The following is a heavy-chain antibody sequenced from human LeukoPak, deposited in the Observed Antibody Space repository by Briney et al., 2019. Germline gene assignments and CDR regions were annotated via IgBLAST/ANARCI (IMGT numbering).Heavy chain of an antibody. V-gene: IGHV3-48*01. CDR1: GFTFSSYS. Sequence: GGSLRLSCAASGFTFSSYSMNWVRQAPGKGLEWVSYISSSSSTIYYADSVKGRFTISRDNAKNSLYLQMNSLRAEDTAVYYCARVHYYDSSGSSWGQGTMVTVSS. J-gene: IGHJ3*01. CDR2: ISSSSSTI. D-gene: IGHD3-22*01. CDR3: ARVHYYDSSGSS.